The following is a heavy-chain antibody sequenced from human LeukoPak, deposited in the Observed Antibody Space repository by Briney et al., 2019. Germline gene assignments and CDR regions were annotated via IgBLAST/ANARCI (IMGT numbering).Heavy chain of an antibody. CDR3: ARGRDTAIPFMFDY. CDR1: GGSLSRYY. CDR2: IYSGST. Sequence: SETLSLTCTVSGGSLSRYYWSWIRQPPGKGLEWIGYIYSGSTDYNPSLKSRVTISVDTSKNQFSLKLTSVTAADTAVYYCARGRDTAIPFMFDYWGQGTLVTVSS. V-gene: IGHV4-59*01. J-gene: IGHJ4*02. D-gene: IGHD5-18*01.